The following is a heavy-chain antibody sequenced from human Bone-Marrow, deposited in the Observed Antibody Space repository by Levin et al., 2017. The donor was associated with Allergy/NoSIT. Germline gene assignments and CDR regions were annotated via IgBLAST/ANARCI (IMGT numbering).Heavy chain of an antibody. Sequence: SETLSLSCTVSGGSISSRDYYWSWIRQSPGKGLEWVGYIYYTGGTYYSPSLQSRLSISVDTSNNLFSLNMSSVTAADTAIYYCARATPTNTFDVWGQGTMVTVSS. CDR3: ARATPTNTFDV. CDR1: GGSISSRDYY. CDR2: IYYTGGT. V-gene: IGHV4-30-4*01. J-gene: IGHJ3*01.